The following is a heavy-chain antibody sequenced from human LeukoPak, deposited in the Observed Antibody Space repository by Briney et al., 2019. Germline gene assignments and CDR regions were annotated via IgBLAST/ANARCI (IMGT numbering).Heavy chain of an antibody. V-gene: IGHV3-20*04. CDR3: ARSPRIIIVRGLISYYYYMDV. CDR1: GFTFDDYG. Sequence: GGSLRLSCAASGFTFDDYGMTWVRQAPGKGLEWVSGINWNGVSTGYADSVKGRFTISRDNAKNSLYLQMNSLRAEDTALYYCARSPRIIIVRGLISYYYYMDVWGKGTTVTVSS. D-gene: IGHD3-10*01. CDR2: INWNGVST. J-gene: IGHJ6*03.